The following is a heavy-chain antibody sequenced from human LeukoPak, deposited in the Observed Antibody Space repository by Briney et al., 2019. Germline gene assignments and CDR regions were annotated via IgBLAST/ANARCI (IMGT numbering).Heavy chain of an antibody. Sequence: PGGSLRLSCAASGFTFSSYDMNWVRQAPGKGLEWVSTISGSDFGTYYADSVKGRFAISRDNSKNTLYIQMNSLRAEDTAVYYCAKKTPYCYDITGYSLEDWGQGTLVTVSS. CDR3: AKKTPYCYDITGYSLED. J-gene: IGHJ4*02. CDR1: GFTFSSYD. D-gene: IGHD3-22*01. V-gene: IGHV3-23*01. CDR2: ISGSDFGT.